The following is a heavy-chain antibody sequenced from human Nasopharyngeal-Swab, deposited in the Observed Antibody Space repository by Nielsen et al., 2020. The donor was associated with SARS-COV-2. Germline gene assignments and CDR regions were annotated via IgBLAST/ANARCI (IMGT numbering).Heavy chain of an antibody. D-gene: IGHD2/OR15-2a*01. CDR2: IGSSSSTI. CDR3: ARVWQDFYNWFDP. Sequence: WIRQPPGKGLEWVSYIGSSSSTIYYADSVKGRFTISRDNAKNSLYLQMNSLRAEDTAVYYCARVWQDFYNWFDPWGQGTLVTVSS. J-gene: IGHJ5*02. V-gene: IGHV3-48*04.